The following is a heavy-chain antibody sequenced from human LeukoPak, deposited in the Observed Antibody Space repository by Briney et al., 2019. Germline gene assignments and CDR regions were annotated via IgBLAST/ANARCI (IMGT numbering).Heavy chain of an antibody. CDR2: LYYSGST. CDR1: GGSISNYY. J-gene: IGHJ5*02. V-gene: IGHV4-59*08. Sequence: SETLSLTCTVSGGSISNYYWSWIRQPPGKGLEWIGYLYYSGSTNYNPSFKGRVTIFVDTSKNQFSLKLSSVSAADTAVYYCAKQKGDYYDDSSGYYYGGWFDPWGQGTLVTVSS. D-gene: IGHD3-22*01. CDR3: AKQKGDYYDDSSGYYYGGWFDP.